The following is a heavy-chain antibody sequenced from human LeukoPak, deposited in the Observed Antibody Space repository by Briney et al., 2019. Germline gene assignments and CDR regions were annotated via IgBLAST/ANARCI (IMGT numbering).Heavy chain of an antibody. CDR1: GFTFSHYG. J-gene: IGHJ4*02. Sequence: QPGRSLRLSCEASGFTFSHYGMHWVRQAPGKGLEWVAVIWSDATNQYYADSVKGRFTISRDNFKKTVSLQMNSLRVEDTAVYYCAEDAQRGFDYSNSLEHWGQGVLVTVSS. V-gene: IGHV3-33*06. D-gene: IGHD4-11*01. CDR2: IWSDATNQ. CDR3: AEDAQRGFDYSNSLEH.